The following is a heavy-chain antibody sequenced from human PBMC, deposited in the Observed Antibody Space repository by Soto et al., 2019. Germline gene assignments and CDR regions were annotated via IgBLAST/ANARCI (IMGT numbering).Heavy chain of an antibody. V-gene: IGHV4-39*01. CDR2: VYYRGRS. D-gene: IGHD4-17*01. CDR3: VSQRTTVPTQAYFDY. CDR1: GGSVTNSSYY. Sequence: DTLSLTCTVSGGSVTNSSYYWGWIRQSPGKGLEWIGSVYYRGRSYSKSSVKSRVTISVDTSKNRFSLSLNSVTASDTAVYFCVSQRTTVPTQAYFDYWGPGAPVTVS. J-gene: IGHJ4*02.